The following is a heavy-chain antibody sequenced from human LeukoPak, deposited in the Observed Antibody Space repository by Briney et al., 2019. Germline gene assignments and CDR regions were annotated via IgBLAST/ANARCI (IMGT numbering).Heavy chain of an antibody. CDR2: ISSSSSTI. CDR1: GFTFSSYS. D-gene: IGHD2-2*01. V-gene: IGHV3-48*01. Sequence: GGSLRLSCAASGFTFSSYSMNWVRQAPGKGLEWVSYISSSSSTIYYADSVKGRFTISRDNAKNSLYLQMNSLRAEDTAVYYCARDRPAFLRNDNWFDPWGQGTLVTVSS. CDR3: ARDRPAFLRNDNWFDP. J-gene: IGHJ5*02.